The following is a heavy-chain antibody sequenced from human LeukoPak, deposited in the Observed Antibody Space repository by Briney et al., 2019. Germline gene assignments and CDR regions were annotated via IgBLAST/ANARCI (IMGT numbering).Heavy chain of an antibody. J-gene: IGHJ6*02. CDR1: GFTFSCYE. V-gene: IGHV3-48*03. Sequence: GGSLRLSCAASGFTFSCYEMNWVRQAPGKGLEWVSYISSSGSTIYYADSVKGRFTISRDNAKNSLYLQMNSLRAEDTAVYYCARDGEYSYEWYYYGMDVWGQGTTVTVSS. CDR3: ARDGEYSYEWYYYGMDV. CDR2: ISSSGSTI. D-gene: IGHD5-18*01.